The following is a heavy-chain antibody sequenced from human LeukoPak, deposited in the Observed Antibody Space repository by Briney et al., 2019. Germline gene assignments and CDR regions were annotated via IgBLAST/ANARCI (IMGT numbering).Heavy chain of an antibody. CDR3: ATLYGGNPNVGY. D-gene: IGHD4-23*01. CDR1: GYTFTSYG. V-gene: IGHV1-46*01. CDR2: INPSGGST. J-gene: IGHJ4*02. Sequence: GASVKVSCKASGYTFTSYGISWVRQAPGQGLEWMGIINPSGGSTSYAQKFQGRVTMTRDTSTSTVYMELSSLRSEDTAVYYCATLYGGNPNVGYWGQGTLVTVSS.